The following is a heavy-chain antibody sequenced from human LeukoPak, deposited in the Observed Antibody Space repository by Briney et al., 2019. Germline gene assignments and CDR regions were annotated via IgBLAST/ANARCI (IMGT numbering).Heavy chain of an antibody. CDR3: ARDPHSGNYEIDY. D-gene: IGHD1-26*01. CDR2: ISGTGSSI. J-gene: IGHJ4*02. V-gene: IGHV3-23*01. CDR1: GFTFGNYA. Sequence: GGSLRLSCEASGFTFGNYAMNWVRQAPGKGLEWVSTISGTGSSIYYADSAKGRFTISRDNSKDTLFLQLNSLTAADTAMYFCARDPHSGNYEIDYWGQGTLVTVSS.